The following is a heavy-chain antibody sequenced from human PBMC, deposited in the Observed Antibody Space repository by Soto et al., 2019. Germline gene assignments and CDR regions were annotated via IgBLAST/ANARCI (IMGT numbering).Heavy chain of an antibody. Sequence: GASVKVSCKASGSTFSSYTISWVRQAPGQGLEWMGRIIPILGIANYAQKFQGRVTITADKSTSTAYMELSSLRSEDTAVYYCARGPGRYCSGGSCYSGFSQEVYDHQYLNAFWGKGT. V-gene: IGHV1-69*02. CDR2: IIPILGIA. CDR1: GSTFSSYT. D-gene: IGHD2-15*01. J-gene: IGHJ6*03. CDR3: ARGPGRYCSGGSCYSGFSQEVYDHQYLNAF.